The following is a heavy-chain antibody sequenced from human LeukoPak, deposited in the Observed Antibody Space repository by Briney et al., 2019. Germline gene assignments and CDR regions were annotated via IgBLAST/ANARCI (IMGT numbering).Heavy chain of an antibody. V-gene: IGHV3-33*01. CDR3: ARDGGRYSSDY. Sequence: GGSLRLSCAASGFIFSTYGMHWVRQAPGKGLEWVAVIWDDGSNKNYADSVKGRVTISRDNSQNTLHLQMNSLRAEDTAIYYCARDGGRYSSDYWGQGTLVTVSS. CDR2: IWDDGSNK. D-gene: IGHD3-16*01. CDR1: GFIFSTYG. J-gene: IGHJ4*02.